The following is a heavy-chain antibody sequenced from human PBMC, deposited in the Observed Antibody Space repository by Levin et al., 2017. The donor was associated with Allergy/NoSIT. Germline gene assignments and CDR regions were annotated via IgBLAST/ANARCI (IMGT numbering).Heavy chain of an antibody. CDR2: IWYDASNK. V-gene: IGHV3-33*01. Sequence: GGSLRLSCATSGLPFSNYGLQWVRQAPGKGLEWVAVIWYDASNKNYADSVKGRFTISRDNSKNTLYLQMNNLRVEDTAVYYCARARHSGYDWVVSYWGQGTRVTVSS. CDR1: GLPFSNYG. J-gene: IGHJ4*02. CDR3: ARARHSGYDWVVSY. D-gene: IGHD5-12*01.